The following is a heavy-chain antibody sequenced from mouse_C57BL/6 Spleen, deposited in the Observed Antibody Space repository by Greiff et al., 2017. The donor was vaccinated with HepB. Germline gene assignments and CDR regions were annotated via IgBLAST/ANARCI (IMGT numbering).Heavy chain of an antibody. J-gene: IGHJ2*01. CDR1: GFTFSDYG. D-gene: IGHD1-1*01. CDR3: ARNYYYGSSYLDY. CDR2: ISSGSSTI. V-gene: IGHV5-17*01. Sequence: EVKVVESGGGLVKPGGSLKLSCAASGFTFSDYGMHWVRQAPEKGLEWVAYISSGSSTIYYADTVKGRFTISRDNAKNTLFLQMTSLRSEDTAMYYCARNYYYGSSYLDYWGQGTTLTVSS.